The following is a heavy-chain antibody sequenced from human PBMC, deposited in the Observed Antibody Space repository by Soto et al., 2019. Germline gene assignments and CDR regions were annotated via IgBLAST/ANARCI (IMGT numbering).Heavy chain of an antibody. CDR3: ARSPSFMDV. CDR2: INHSGST. CDR1: GGSFSGYY. J-gene: IGHJ6*02. V-gene: IGHV4-34*01. Sequence: SETLSLTCAVYGGSFSGYYWSWIRQPPGKGLEWIGEINHSGSTNYNPSLKSRVTISVDTSKNQFSLKLSSVTAAVTAVYYCARSPSFMDVWGQGTTVTVSS.